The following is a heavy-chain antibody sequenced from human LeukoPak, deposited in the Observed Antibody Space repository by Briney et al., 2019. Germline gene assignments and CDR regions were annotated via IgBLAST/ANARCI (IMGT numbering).Heavy chain of an antibody. CDR3: ARIAAAGTY. CDR2: IYYSGST. D-gene: IGHD6-13*01. Sequence: SETLSLTCTVSGGSISSGGYYWSWIRQPPGKGLEWIGYIYYSGSTNYNPSLKSRVTISVDTSKNQFSLKLSSVTAADTAVYYCARIAAAGTYWGQGALVTVSS. J-gene: IGHJ4*02. CDR1: GGSISSGGYY. V-gene: IGHV4-61*08.